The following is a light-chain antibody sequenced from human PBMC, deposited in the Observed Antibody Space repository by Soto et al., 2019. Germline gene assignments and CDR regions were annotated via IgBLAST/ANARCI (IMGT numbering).Light chain of an antibody. J-gene: IGKJ1*01. CDR3: QQYNNWPPWT. Sequence: EIVMTQSPATLSASPGERATLSCRASQSVNSNLAWYQHKPGQAPRLLIHGASTRATGIPARFSGSGSGTEFTLTLSSLQSEDFAVYYCQQYNNWPPWTFGLGTKVEIK. CDR1: QSVNSN. CDR2: GAS. V-gene: IGKV3-15*01.